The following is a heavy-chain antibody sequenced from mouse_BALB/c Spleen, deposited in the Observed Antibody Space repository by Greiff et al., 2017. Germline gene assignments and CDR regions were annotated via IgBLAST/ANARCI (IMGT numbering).Heavy chain of an antibody. Sequence: VQLVESGAELVRPGSSVKISCKASGYAFSSYWMNWVKQRPGQGLEWIGQIYPGDGDTNYNGKFKGKATLTADKSSSTAYMQLSSLTSEDSAVYFCARFSRSGFAYWGQGTLVTVSA. J-gene: IGHJ3*01. V-gene: IGHV1-80*01. CDR3: ARFSRSGFAY. CDR1: GYAFSSYW. CDR2: IYPGDGDT.